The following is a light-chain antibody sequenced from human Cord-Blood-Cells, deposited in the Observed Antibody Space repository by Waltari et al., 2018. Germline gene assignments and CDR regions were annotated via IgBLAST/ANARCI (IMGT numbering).Light chain of an antibody. J-gene: IGLJ1*01. Sequence: QSALTQPSSVSGSPGQSITISCTGTRSAVGSYNYVSWYQQPPGNAPKLMIYEVSNRPSGVSNRFSGSKSGNTASLTISGLQAEDEADYYCSSYTSSSTYVFGTGTKVTVL. CDR3: SSYTSSSTYV. CDR2: EVS. CDR1: RSAVGSYNY. V-gene: IGLV2-14*01.